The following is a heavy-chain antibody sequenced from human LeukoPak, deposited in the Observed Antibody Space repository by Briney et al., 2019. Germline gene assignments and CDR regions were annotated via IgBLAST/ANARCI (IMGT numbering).Heavy chain of an antibody. CDR1: GGSISSYY. CDR3: ARGLGNFDY. CDR2: IYHSGST. V-gene: IGHV4-59*12. J-gene: IGHJ4*02. D-gene: IGHD3-16*01. Sequence: SETLSLTCTVSGGSISSYYWSWIRQPPGKGLEWIGYIYHSGSTYYNPSLKSRVTISVDRSKNQFSLKLSSVTAADTAVYYCARGLGNFDYWGQGTLVTVSS.